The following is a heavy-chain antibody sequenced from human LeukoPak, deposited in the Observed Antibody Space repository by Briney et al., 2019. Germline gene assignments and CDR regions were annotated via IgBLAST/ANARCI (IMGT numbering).Heavy chain of an antibody. CDR1: GYTFTSYD. Sequence: GASVKVSCKASGYTFTSYDINWVRQATGQGLEWMGWMNPNSANTGYAQKFQGRVTMTRNTSISTAYMELSSLRSEDTAAYYCARLASSSWPLYYYYGMDVWGQGTTVTVSS. CDR2: MNPNSANT. CDR3: ARLASSSWPLYYYYGMDV. J-gene: IGHJ6*02. V-gene: IGHV1-8*01. D-gene: IGHD6-13*01.